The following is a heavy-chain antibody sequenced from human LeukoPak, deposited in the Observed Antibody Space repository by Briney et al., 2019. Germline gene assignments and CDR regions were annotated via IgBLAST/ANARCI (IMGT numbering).Heavy chain of an antibody. CDR2: IKEDGSEK. D-gene: IGHD3-3*01. V-gene: IGHV3-7*01. J-gene: IGHJ4*02. CDR3: ARDWSDGFDY. Sequence: GGSLRLSCAASGFTFSSYWMSWVRQAPGKGLEWVASIKEDGSEKYYVDSVKGRFTISRDNAKSSVYLQMNSLRAEDTAVYYCARDWSDGFDYWGQGTLVTVSS. CDR1: GFTFSSYW.